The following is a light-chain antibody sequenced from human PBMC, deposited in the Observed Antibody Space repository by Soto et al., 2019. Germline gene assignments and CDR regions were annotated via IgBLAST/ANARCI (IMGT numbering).Light chain of an antibody. J-gene: IGLJ3*02. Sequence: QSVLTQPASVSGSPGQSITISCTGTRSDVGIYNYVSWYQHRPGKAPKLMIYDVSYRPSGVSNRFSGSKSANTASLTISGLQAEDEADDYCSSYTTSNTQVFGGGTNVTVL. CDR1: RSDVGIYNY. CDR2: DVS. CDR3: SSYTTSNTQV. V-gene: IGLV2-14*01.